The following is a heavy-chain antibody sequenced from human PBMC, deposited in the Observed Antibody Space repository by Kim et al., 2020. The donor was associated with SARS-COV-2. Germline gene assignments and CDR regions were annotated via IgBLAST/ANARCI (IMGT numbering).Heavy chain of an antibody. Sequence: NDYAVSVKSRITINPATSKNQFSLQLNSVTPEDTAVYYCAVCYSGYDFDYWGQGTLVTVSS. CDR2: N. D-gene: IGHD5-12*01. V-gene: IGHV6-1*01. J-gene: IGHJ4*02. CDR3: AVCYSGYDFDY.